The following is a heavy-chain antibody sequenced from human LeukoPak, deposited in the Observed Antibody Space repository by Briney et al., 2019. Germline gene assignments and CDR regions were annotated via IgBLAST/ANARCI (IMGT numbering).Heavy chain of an antibody. CDR2: ISNGSGNR. D-gene: IGHD1-26*01. CDR3: ARAAKWEFYHYYMDV. J-gene: IGHJ6*03. V-gene: IGHV3-48*01. Sequence: PGGSLRLSCVASEFTFSSYSMIWIRQAPGKGLEWISYISNGSGNRYYADSVKGRFTISRDNAKNLLYLQMNNLRADDTAVYYCARAAKWEFYHYYMDVWGRGTTVAASS. CDR1: EFTFSSYS.